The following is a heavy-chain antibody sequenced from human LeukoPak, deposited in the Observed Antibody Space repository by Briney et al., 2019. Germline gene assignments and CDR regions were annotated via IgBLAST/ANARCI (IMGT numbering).Heavy chain of an antibody. CDR3: ARERKITIFGVACDY. D-gene: IGHD3-3*01. Sequence: RASVKVSCKASGYTFTSYGISWVRQAPGQGLEWMGWISAYNGNTNYAQKFQGRVTMTSDTSISTAYMELSRLRSDDTAVYYCARERKITIFGVACDYWGQGTLVTVSS. CDR1: GYTFTSYG. CDR2: ISAYNGNT. J-gene: IGHJ4*02. V-gene: IGHV1-18*01.